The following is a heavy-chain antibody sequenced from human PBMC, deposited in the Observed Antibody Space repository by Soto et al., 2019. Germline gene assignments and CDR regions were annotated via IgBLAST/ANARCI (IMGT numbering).Heavy chain of an antibody. J-gene: IGHJ4*02. V-gene: IGHV3-49*04. D-gene: IGHD3-9*01. Sequence: PGGSLRLSCSASGFGFGGYAMSWVRQAPGSGLEWVGFIRSKAYSRTTEYAASVRGRFTISRDDSKSIVYLQMNSLKTEDTAVYYCTRVLAAPFDILLSYFDNWGQGTLVTVSS. CDR3: TRVLAAPFDILLSYFDN. CDR2: IRSKAYSRTT. CDR1: GFGFGGYA.